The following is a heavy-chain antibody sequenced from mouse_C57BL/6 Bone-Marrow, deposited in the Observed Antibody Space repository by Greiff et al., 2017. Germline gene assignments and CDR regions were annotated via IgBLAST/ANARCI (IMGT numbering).Heavy chain of an antibody. V-gene: IGHV1-18*01. Sequence: VQLKQSGPELVKPGASVKIPCKASGYTFTDYNVDWVKQSHGKSLEWIGDINPNNGGTIYNQKFKGKATLTVDKSSSTAYMELRSLTSEDTAVYYCARNYGNPFAYWGQGTLVTVSA. CDR3: ARNYGNPFAY. CDR1: GYTFTDYN. D-gene: IGHD2-1*01. CDR2: INPNNGGT. J-gene: IGHJ3*01.